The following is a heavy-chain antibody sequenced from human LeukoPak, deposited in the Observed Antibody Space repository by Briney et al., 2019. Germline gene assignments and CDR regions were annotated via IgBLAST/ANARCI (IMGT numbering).Heavy chain of an antibody. CDR2: IYYSGST. Sequence: SETLSLTCTVSGGSISSYYWSWIRQPPGKGLEWIGYIYYSGSTNYNPSLKSRVIISVDTSKNQFSLQLSSVTAADATVYYCARGYCSGGSCVDYWGQGTLVTVSS. CDR3: ARGYCSGGSCVDY. D-gene: IGHD2-15*01. J-gene: IGHJ4*02. V-gene: IGHV4-59*01. CDR1: GGSISSYY.